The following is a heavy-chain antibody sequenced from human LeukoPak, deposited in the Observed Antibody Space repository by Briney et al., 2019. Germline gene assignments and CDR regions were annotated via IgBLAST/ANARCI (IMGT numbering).Heavy chain of an antibody. J-gene: IGHJ6*03. V-gene: IGHV4-30-4*08. CDR2: IYYSGST. D-gene: IGHD2-8*01. Sequence: SETLSLTCTVSGGSISSGDYYWSWIRQPPGKGLEWIGYIYYSGSTYYNPSLKSRVTISVDTSKNQFSLKLSSVTAADTPVYYCAREGCTNGVCSPWDRYYYYMDVWGKGTTVTVSS. CDR1: GGSISSGDYY. CDR3: AREGCTNGVCSPWDRYYYYMDV.